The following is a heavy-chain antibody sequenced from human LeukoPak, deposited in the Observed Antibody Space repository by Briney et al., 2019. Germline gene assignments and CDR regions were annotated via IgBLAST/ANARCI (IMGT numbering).Heavy chain of an antibody. D-gene: IGHD1-14*01. V-gene: IGHV3-23*01. J-gene: IGHJ4*02. CDR2: ISGSDGRT. CDR3: AKSYKIGPGAFDH. Sequence: PGGSLRLSCAVSRFTFSSYAMSWVRQAPGKGLEWVSAISGSDGRTYYADFVKGRFTISRDNSKNTLYLQMNSLRAEDTAAYFCAKSYKIGPGAFDHWGQGTLVTVSS. CDR1: RFTFSSYA.